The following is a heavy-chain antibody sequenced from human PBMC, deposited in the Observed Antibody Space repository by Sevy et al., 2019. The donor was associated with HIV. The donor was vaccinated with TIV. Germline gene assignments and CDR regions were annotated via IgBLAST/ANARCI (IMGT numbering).Heavy chain of an antibody. CDR1: GFTFTEFV. D-gene: IGHD3-22*01. CDR3: AKDVVGGYYDSSGYSDH. Sequence: GGSLRLSCAASGFTFTEFVMSWVRQSPGKGLEWVSTINSGGGSTYYADSVKGRFTISKDNSQNTLDLQMNSLRAEDTAVYYCAKDVVGGYYDSSGYSDHWGQGTLVTVSS. J-gene: IGHJ4*02. V-gene: IGHV3-23*01. CDR2: INSGGGST.